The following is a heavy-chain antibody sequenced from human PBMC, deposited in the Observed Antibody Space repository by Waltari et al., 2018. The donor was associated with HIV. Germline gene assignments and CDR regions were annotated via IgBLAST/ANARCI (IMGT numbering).Heavy chain of an antibody. CDR3: TRWDGHLSY. J-gene: IGHJ4*02. V-gene: IGHV3-49*04. D-gene: IGHD1-26*01. Sequence: EVQVVESGGGLVQPGRSLRLSCTASGFTFGDYAMSWVRQAPGKGLEWVGFIRSKAYGGTTEYAPSVKGRFTISRDDSKSIAYLQMNSLKIEDTAVYYCTRWDGHLSYWGQGTLVTVSS. CDR2: IRSKAYGGTT. CDR1: GFTFGDYA.